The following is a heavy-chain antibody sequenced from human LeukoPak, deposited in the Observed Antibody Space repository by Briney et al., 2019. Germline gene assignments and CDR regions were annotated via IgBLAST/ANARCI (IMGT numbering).Heavy chain of an antibody. D-gene: IGHD3-22*01. Sequence: PSETLSLTCTVSGGSISSYYWSWIRQPPGKGLEWTGYIYYSGSTNYNPSLKSRVTISVDTSKNQFSLKLSSVTAADTAVYYCAATYYYDSSGYYPGFFDYWGQGTLVTVSS. CDR2: IYYSGST. CDR1: GGSISSYY. J-gene: IGHJ4*02. CDR3: AATYYYDSSGYYPGFFDY. V-gene: IGHV4-59*01.